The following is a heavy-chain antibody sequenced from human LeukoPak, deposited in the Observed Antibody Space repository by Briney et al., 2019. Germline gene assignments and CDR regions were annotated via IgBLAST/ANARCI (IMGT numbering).Heavy chain of an antibody. D-gene: IGHD6-6*01. V-gene: IGHV4-4*09. CDR2: IHASGPT. Sequence: SETLSLTCTVSGGSISTYYRSWIRRPPGKGLEWIAYIHASGPTNYNPSLKSRITISVDTSKNQFSLKLSSVTAADTAVYYCARHDAGIAARPFDNWGQGTLVTVSS. CDR3: ARHDAGIAARPFDN. CDR1: GGSISTYY. J-gene: IGHJ4*02.